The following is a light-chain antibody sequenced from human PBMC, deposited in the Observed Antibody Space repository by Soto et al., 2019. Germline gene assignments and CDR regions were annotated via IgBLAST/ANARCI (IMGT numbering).Light chain of an antibody. J-gene: IGLJ1*01. V-gene: IGLV2-14*02. Sequence: QSVLAQPASVSGSPGQSITISCTGTSSDVGNYNFVSWFQQHPGKAPKFMIYEVNKRPSGVSTRFSGSKSGNTASLTISGLQADDEADYYCSSYTSSSLYVFGTGTKVTVL. CDR2: EVN. CDR1: SSDVGNYNF. CDR3: SSYTSSSLYV.